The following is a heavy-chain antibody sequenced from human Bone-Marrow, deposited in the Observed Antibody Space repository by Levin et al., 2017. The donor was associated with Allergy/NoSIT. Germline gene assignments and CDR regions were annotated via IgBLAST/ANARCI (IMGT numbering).Heavy chain of an antibody. V-gene: IGHV6-1*01. CDR2: TYYRSKWYN. Sequence: SQTLSLTCAISGDSVSSNSAAWNWIRQSPSRGLEWLGRTYYRSKWYNDYAVSVKSRITINPDTSKNQFSLQLNSVTPEDTAVYYCARDFESGWGRYYYYDGMDVWGQGTTVTVSS. CDR3: ARDFESGWGRYYYYDGMDV. D-gene: IGHD6-19*01. J-gene: IGHJ6*02. CDR1: GDSVSSNSAA.